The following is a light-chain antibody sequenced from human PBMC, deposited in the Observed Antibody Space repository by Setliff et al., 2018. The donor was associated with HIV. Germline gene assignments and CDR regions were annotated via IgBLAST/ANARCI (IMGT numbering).Light chain of an antibody. CDR3: CSYAGSSTYV. V-gene: IGLV2-23*02. CDR2: EVN. J-gene: IGLJ1*01. CDR1: SSDVGSYKL. Sequence: QSVLTQPAPVSGSPGQSITISCTGTSSDVGSYKLVSWYQHHPGKAPKVMIFEVNKRPSGVSNRFSGSKSGNTASLTISGLQTDDEADYYCCSYAGSSTYVFGTGTKVTVL.